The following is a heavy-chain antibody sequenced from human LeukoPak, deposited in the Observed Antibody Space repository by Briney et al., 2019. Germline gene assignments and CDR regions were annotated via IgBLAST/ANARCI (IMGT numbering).Heavy chain of an antibody. D-gene: IGHD3-3*01. CDR3: ARLYYDFWSGYYTGDYYYMDV. V-gene: IGHV4-30-4*07. CDR2: MYYSGGT. CDR1: GGSISSGAYS. Sequence: SQTLSLTCGVSGGSISSGAYSWSWIRQPPGKGLEWIGFMYYSGGTHYNPSLKSRLSFSVDAAKNQLSLKLSSVTAADTAVYYCARLYYDFWSGYYTGDYYYMDVWGKGTTVTVSS. J-gene: IGHJ6*03.